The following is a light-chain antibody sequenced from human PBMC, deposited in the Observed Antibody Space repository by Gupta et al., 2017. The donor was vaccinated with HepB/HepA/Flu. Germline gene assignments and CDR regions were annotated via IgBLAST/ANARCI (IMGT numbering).Light chain of an antibody. V-gene: IGLV3-1*01. CDR1: KLGDKY. J-gene: IGLJ2*01. CDR2: QDG. Sequence: ACAVPTSSITCSGDKLGDKYASWYQQKPGQAPILVIYQDGERPSGIPERFSGSNSGNTATLTISGTQAVDEADYYCQAWDSSTDVVFGGGTRLTVL. CDR3: QAWDSSTDVV.